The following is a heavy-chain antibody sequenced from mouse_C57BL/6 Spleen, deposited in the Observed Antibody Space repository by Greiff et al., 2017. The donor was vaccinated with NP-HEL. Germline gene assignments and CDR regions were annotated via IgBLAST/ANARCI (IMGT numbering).Heavy chain of an antibody. V-gene: IGHV5-9-1*02. Sequence: DVHLVESGEGLVKPGGSLKLSCAASGFTFSSYAMSWVRQTPEKRLEWVAYISSGGDYIYYADTVKGRFTISRDNARNTLYLQMSSLKSEDTAMYYCTRDGTSYYYAMDYWGQGTSVTVSS. CDR1: GFTFSSYA. CDR2: ISSGGDYI. CDR3: TRDGTSYYYAMDY. J-gene: IGHJ4*01. D-gene: IGHD1-2*01.